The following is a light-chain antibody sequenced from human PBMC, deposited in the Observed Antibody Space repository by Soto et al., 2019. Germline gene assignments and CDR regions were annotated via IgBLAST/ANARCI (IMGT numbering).Light chain of an antibody. CDR3: QQYNERHPWT. CDR2: GAS. Sequence: EIVMTQSPATLSVSPGESVTLSCRASLTMNNNIAWYQHKPGQAPRLLIFGASSRATGVPGRFSGSGFGTEFTLSISSLQSEDFAVYYCQQYNERHPWTFGQGTKVEMK. V-gene: IGKV3-15*01. CDR1: LTMNNN. J-gene: IGKJ1*01.